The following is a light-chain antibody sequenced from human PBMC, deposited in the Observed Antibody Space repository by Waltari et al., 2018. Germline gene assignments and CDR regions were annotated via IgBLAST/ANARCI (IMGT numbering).Light chain of an antibody. CDR1: SSNIGSKT. Sequence: QSVLTQPPSASGTPGQRVTISCSGSSSNIGSKTVNWYQQLPGTAPKLLIYSNNPRPSGVPDRFAGSKSGTSASLAISGLQSEDEADYYCAAWDDSLNVVVFGGGTKLTVL. J-gene: IGLJ2*01. V-gene: IGLV1-44*01. CDR2: SNN. CDR3: AAWDDSLNVVV.